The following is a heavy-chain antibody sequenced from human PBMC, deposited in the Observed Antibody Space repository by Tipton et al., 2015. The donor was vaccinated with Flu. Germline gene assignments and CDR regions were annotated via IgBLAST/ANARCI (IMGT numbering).Heavy chain of an antibody. Sequence: TLSLTCTVSGGSISSSSYYWGWIRQPPGKGLEWIGSIYYSGSTYYNPSLKSRVTISVDTSKNQFSLKLSSVTAADTAVYYCARSFRGPFWSGSNWFDPWGQGTLVTVSS. V-gene: IGHV4-39*01. D-gene: IGHD3-3*01. J-gene: IGHJ5*02. CDR2: IYYSGST. CDR3: ARSFRGPFWSGSNWFDP. CDR1: GGSISSSSYY.